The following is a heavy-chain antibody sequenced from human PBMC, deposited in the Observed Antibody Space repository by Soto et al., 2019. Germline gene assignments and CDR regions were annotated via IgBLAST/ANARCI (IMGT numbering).Heavy chain of an antibody. D-gene: IGHD2-2*01. J-gene: IGHJ4*02. CDR3: ARDRTDCSRTSCSIDH. CDR2: INTSGHSR. Sequence: QVQLVESGGGLVKPGGSLRLSCAASGFTFSDYYMWWIRQAPGKGLEWVSYINTSGHSRNSADSVKGRFTISRDIAKNSLELQMNNLRVEDTAVYYCARDRTDCSRTSCSIDHWGQGTLVTVSS. CDR1: GFTFSDYY. V-gene: IGHV3-11*01.